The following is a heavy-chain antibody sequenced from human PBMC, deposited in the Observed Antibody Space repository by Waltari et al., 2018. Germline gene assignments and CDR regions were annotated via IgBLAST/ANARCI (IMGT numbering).Heavy chain of an antibody. Sequence: QLQLQESGPGLVKPSGTLSLTCAVSGDSMSSTACWSWVRQSPQKGLEWLGQVRGDGRSNYNPSFASRVTVSLDTSNNQFSLRMTSATAADTAMYYCARDRGRGLYLDTWGPGTLVTVSP. CDR2: VRGDGRS. J-gene: IGHJ5*02. V-gene: IGHV4-4*02. D-gene: IGHD2-15*01. CDR1: GDSMSSTAC. CDR3: ARDRGRGLYLDT.